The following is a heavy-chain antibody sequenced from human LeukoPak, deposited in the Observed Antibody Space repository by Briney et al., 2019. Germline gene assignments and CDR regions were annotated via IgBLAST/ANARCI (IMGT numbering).Heavy chain of an antibody. D-gene: IGHD6-19*01. J-gene: IGHJ4*02. CDR2: INHSGST. CDR3: ARVRGFSGWTGAHGY. CDR1: GVSFSGYY. V-gene: IGHV4-34*01. Sequence: SETLSLTCAVYGVSFSGYYWSWIRQPPGKGLEWIGEINHSGSTNYNPSLKSRVTISVDTSKNQFSLKLSSVTAADTAVYYCARVRGFSGWTGAHGYWGQGTLVTVSS.